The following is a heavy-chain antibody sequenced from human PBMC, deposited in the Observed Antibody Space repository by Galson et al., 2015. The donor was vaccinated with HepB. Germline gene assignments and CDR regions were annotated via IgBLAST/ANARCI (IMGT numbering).Heavy chain of an antibody. CDR1: GLSFSSHW. CDR3: FRVRYGNYGYFDP. D-gene: IGHD3-16*01. Sequence: SLRLSCAASGLSFSSHWMHWVRQVPGKGLVWVSRISNDGRTTSYADSVKGRFTIFGDNAQNTLYLQMNSLGADDTAVYYCFRVRYGNYGYFDPWGQGTLVTVSS. J-gene: IGHJ5*02. CDR2: ISNDGRTT. V-gene: IGHV3-74*01.